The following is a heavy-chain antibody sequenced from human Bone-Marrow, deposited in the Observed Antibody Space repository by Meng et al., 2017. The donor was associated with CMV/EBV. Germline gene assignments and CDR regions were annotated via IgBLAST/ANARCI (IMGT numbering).Heavy chain of an antibody. Sequence: GESLKISCAASGFTFSSYWMSWVRPAPGKGLEWVANIKQDGSEKYYVDSVKGRFTISRDNAKNSLYLQMNSLRAEDTAVYYCARGTRPGYYDFWSCYYSGGYYYGMDVWGQGTTVTVSS. V-gene: IGHV3-7*01. D-gene: IGHD3-3*01. CDR1: GFTFSSYW. CDR2: IKQDGSEK. J-gene: IGHJ6*02. CDR3: ARGTRPGYYDFWSCYYSGGYYYGMDV.